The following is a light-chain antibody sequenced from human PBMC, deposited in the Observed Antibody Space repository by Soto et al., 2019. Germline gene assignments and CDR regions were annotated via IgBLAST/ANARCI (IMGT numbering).Light chain of an antibody. CDR3: GSFATTRVV. CDR1: SIDVGVYNY. J-gene: IGLJ2*01. Sequence: QSALTQPAFVSGSPGQSITISCTETSIDVGVYNYFSCYQQHPEKAPKLMIYNVNIRPSGVSDRFSGSKSGNTASLTISGLQAEDEADYYCGSFATTRVVFGGGTKVTVL. V-gene: IGLV2-14*01. CDR2: NVN.